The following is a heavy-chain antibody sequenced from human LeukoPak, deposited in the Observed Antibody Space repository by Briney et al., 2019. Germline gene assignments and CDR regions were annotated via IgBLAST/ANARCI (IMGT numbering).Heavy chain of an antibody. CDR3: ARHVRDYDILTGYYTSWFDP. Sequence: PSETLSPTCTVSGGPINSYYWSWIRQPPGKGLQWIGYIYYSGSTNYNPSLKSRVTISVDTSKNQFSLKLSSVTAANTAVYYCARHVRDYDILTGYYTSWFDPWGQGTLVTVSS. J-gene: IGHJ5*02. CDR1: GGPINSYY. V-gene: IGHV4-59*08. D-gene: IGHD3-9*01. CDR2: IYYSGST.